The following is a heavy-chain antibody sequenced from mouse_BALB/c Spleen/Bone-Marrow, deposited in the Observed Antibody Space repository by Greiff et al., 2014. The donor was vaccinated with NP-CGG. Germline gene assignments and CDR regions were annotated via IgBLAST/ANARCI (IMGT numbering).Heavy chain of an antibody. V-gene: IGHV14-3*02. CDR3: ARYGNYCYAMDY. Sequence: VQLKESGAELVKPGASVKLSCTASGFNIKDTYMHWVKQRPEQGLEWIGRIDPANGNSKYDPKFQGKATITADTSSNTAYLQLSSLTSEDTDVYYCARYGNYCYAMDYWGQGTSVTVSS. CDR2: IDPANGNS. CDR1: GFNIKDTY. D-gene: IGHD2-1*01. J-gene: IGHJ4*01.